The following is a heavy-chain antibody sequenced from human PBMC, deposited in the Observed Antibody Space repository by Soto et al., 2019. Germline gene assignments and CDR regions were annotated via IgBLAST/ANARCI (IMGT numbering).Heavy chain of an antibody. J-gene: IGHJ5*02. D-gene: IGHD3-16*01. Sequence: QLHLQESGPGLVRPSETLSLTCTVSGGSINDFAYYWGWIRQPPGKGLEWVVTVYHTENTYYNPSLQSRVPISVNTATKQFSLNLRSVTAADTAIYFCARRERYYGSPGWFDPWGEGALVTVS. CDR1: GGSINDFAYY. CDR3: ARRERYYGSPGWFDP. V-gene: IGHV4-39*01. CDR2: VYHTENT.